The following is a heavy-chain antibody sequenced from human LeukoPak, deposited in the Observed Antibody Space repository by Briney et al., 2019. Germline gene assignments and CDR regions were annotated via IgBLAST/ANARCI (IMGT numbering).Heavy chain of an antibody. CDR1: GGSISGYY. V-gene: IGHV4-4*07. D-gene: IGHD6-25*01. CDR2: IHTHDDT. J-gene: IGHJ1*01. Sequence: SETLSLTCTVPGGSISGYYGSWVRQPAGKGLEWIGRIHTHDDTNFNPSLKSRVTMSLDTSKNQFSLKLTSVTAADTAVYYCARGAATYDFQYWGQGTLVAVSS. CDR3: ARGAATYDFQY.